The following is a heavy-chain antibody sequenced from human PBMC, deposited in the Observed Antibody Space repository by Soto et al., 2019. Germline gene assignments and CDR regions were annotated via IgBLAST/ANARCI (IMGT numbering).Heavy chain of an antibody. Sequence: SETLSLTCTVSGGSISSYYWSWIRQPPGKGLEWIGYIYYSGSTNYNPSLKSRVTISVDTSKNQFSLKLSSVTAADTAVYYCARTISGSYFDYWGQGTLVTVSS. CDR1: GGSISSYY. V-gene: IGHV4-59*01. CDR3: ARTISGSYFDY. J-gene: IGHJ4*02. D-gene: IGHD1-26*01. CDR2: IYYSGST.